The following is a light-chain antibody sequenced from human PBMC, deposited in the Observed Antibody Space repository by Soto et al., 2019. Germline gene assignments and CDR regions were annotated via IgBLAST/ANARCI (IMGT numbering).Light chain of an antibody. CDR2: GAS. CDR3: QQYGSSGT. CDR1: QSVSNNY. Sequence: EIVLTQSPGTLSLSPGERATLSCRASQSVSNNYLAWYQQKPDQAPRLLIYGASNRATGIPDRFRGSGSGTDFTLTIGRLEPEDFAVYYCQQYGSSGTFGQGTKVDIK. J-gene: IGKJ1*01. V-gene: IGKV3-20*01.